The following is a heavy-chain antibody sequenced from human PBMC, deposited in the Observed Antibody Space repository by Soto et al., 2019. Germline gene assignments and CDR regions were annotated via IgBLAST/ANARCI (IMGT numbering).Heavy chain of an antibody. Sequence: GASAKASCKASGGTISSYAISWVRQAPGQGLEWMGGIIPIFGTANYPQKFQGRVTITADESTSTAYMELSSLRSEDTAVYYCARDSSVGYCSGGIRSLLPLFDYWGQGTLVTVSS. CDR1: GGTISSYA. CDR2: IIPIFGTA. CDR3: ARDSSVGYCSGGIRSLLPLFDY. D-gene: IGHD2-15*01. J-gene: IGHJ4*02. V-gene: IGHV1-69*13.